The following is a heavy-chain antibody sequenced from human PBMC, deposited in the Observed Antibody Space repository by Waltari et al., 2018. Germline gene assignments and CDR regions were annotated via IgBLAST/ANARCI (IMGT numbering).Heavy chain of an antibody. CDR2: IYPGDSDT. CDR1: GYSFSNYW. Sequence: EVQLVQSGAEVKKPGESLRSSCQASGYSFSNYWIGWVRQLPGKGLEWMGIIYPGDSDTRYSPSFQGQVTISADKSINTAYLQWSSLKASDSAMYYCTRGYSSVFWGQGTLVTVSS. D-gene: IGHD6-19*01. CDR3: TRGYSSVF. V-gene: IGHV5-51*01. J-gene: IGHJ4*02.